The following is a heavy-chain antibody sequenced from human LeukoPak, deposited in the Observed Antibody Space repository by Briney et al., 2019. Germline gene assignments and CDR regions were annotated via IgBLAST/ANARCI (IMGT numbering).Heavy chain of an antibody. CDR3: AKVLYSSSLSYYFDY. Sequence: GGSLRLSCAASGFTFSSYAMSWGRQAPGKGLEGVSAISGSGGSTYYADSVKGRFTISRDNSKNTLYLQMNSLRAEDTAVYYCAKVLYSSSLSYYFDYWGQGTLVTVSS. CDR2: ISGSGGST. D-gene: IGHD6-13*01. J-gene: IGHJ4*02. CDR1: GFTFSSYA. V-gene: IGHV3-23*01.